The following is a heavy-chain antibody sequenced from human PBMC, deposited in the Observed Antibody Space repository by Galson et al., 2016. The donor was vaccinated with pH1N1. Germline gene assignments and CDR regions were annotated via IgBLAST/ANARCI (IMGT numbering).Heavy chain of an antibody. CDR2: LDPTGGGT. CDR1: GYTFTTSY. V-gene: IGHV1-46*01. CDR3: TRYLRRLRDY. J-gene: IGHJ4*02. Sequence: SVKVSCKASGYTFTTSYIHWVRQAPGEGLEWMGVLDPTGGGTTYAQKFHSRLTMTRDTSTSTFSMELSSLKSEDTAVYYCTRYLRRLRDYWGQGTLVTVSS.